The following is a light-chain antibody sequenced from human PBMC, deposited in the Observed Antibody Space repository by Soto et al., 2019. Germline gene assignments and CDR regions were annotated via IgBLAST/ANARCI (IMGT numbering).Light chain of an antibody. CDR3: QSHDSSLSAWV. V-gene: IGLV1-40*01. CDR1: SSNIGAGYD. Sequence: QSVLTQPPSVSGAPGQRVTISCTGSSSNIGAGYDVHWYQQLPGTAPKLLIYGNSNRPSGVPDRFSGSKSGTSASLAITGLQAEDEADYYCQSHDSSLSAWVFGGGTKLTDL. CDR2: GNS. J-gene: IGLJ3*02.